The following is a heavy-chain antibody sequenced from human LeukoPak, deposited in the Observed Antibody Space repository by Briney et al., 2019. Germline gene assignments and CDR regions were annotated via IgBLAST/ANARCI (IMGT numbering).Heavy chain of an antibody. CDR1: GGSISTSSYY. Sequence: PSETLSLTCTVSGGSISTSSYYWSWIRQHPGKGLEWIGYIYYSGSTYCNPSLKSRVTISVDTSKNQFSLKLSSVTAADTAVYYCARAGQDYYDSSGYLDYWGQGTLVTVSS. CDR3: ARAGQDYYDSSGYLDY. D-gene: IGHD3-22*01. J-gene: IGHJ4*02. V-gene: IGHV4-31*03. CDR2: IYYSGST.